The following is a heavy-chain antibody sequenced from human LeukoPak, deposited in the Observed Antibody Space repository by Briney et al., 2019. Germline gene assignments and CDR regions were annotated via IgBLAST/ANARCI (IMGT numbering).Heavy chain of an antibody. J-gene: IGHJ4*02. Sequence: PGRSLRLSCAASGFTFSSYAMHWVRQAPGKGLEWVAVISYDGSNKYYADSVKGRFTISRDNSKNTLYLQMNSLRAEDTAVYYCARGGEGGYYRYFDYWGQGTLVTVSS. CDR1: GFTFSSYA. CDR2: ISYDGSNK. D-gene: IGHD3-3*01. V-gene: IGHV3-30-3*01. CDR3: ARGGEGGYYRYFDY.